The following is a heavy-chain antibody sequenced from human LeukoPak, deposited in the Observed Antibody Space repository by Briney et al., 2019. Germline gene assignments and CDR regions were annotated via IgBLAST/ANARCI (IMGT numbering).Heavy chain of an antibody. CDR3: ARHPIVATTAGYDY. D-gene: IGHD5-12*01. CDR2: IYYSGST. CDR1: GGSISSSTYY. V-gene: IGHV4-39*01. J-gene: IGHJ4*02. Sequence: SETLSLTCTVSGGSISSSTYYWGWIRQPPGKGLEWIGSIYYSGSTYYNPSLKSRVTISVDTSKNQFSLKLSSVTAADTAVYYCARHPIVATTAGYDYWGQGTLVTVSS.